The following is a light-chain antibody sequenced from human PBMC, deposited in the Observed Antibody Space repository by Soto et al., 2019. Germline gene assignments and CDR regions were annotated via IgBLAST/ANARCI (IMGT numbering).Light chain of an antibody. CDR3: QHYNSYSEA. CDR2: AAS. J-gene: IGKJ1*01. V-gene: IGKV1-9*01. Sequence: IQLTQSPSSLSASVGDRVTITCRASQGIGSYLAWYQQKPGEAPKLLIFAASTLQSGVPSRFSGCGSGTEFTLTISSLQPDDFATYYCQHYNSYSEAFGQGTKVDIK. CDR1: QGIGSY.